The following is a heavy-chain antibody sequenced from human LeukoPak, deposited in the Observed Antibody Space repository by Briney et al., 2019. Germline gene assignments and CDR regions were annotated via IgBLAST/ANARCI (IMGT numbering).Heavy chain of an antibody. CDR3: ARDRGRISGYYASWRSLHYCVDV. CDR1: GYTFTDYY. V-gene: IGHV1-2*02. CDR2: INPKSGGA. Sequence: EASVKVSCKASGYTFTDYYMCWVRPAPGQGLEWMAWINPKSGGASYAQRFQGRVTMTRDTSIRTAYMNLSRLTSDDTAVYYCARDRGRISGYYASWRSLHYCVDVWGKGTTVTVSS. J-gene: IGHJ6*03. D-gene: IGHD3-10*01.